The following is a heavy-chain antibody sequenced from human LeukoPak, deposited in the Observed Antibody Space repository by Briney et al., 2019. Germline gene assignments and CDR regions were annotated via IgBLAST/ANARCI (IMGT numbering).Heavy chain of an antibody. D-gene: IGHD2-15*01. CDR1: GYTFTRYG. V-gene: IGHV1-18*04. Sequence: ASVKVSCKASGYTFTRYGITWVRQDPGQGLEWIGWISTYDGDTYYAQKFQGRVTMTRDTSTSTAYMELRGLRSDDTALYYCARDVLNRCIGGICPIDDWGQGTLVTVSS. J-gene: IGHJ4*02. CDR3: ARDVLNRCIGGICPIDD. CDR2: ISTYDGDT.